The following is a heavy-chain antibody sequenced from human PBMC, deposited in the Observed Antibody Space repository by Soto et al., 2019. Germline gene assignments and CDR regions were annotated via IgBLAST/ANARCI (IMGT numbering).Heavy chain of an antibody. Sequence: LEWVSYISSSSSTIYYADSVKGRFTISRDNAKNSLYLQMNSLRAEDTAVYYCASPKSRDYDFWSGYQRYYYYYMDVWGKGTTVTVSS. J-gene: IGHJ6*03. D-gene: IGHD3-3*01. CDR3: ASPKSRDYDFWSGYQRYYYYYMDV. V-gene: IGHV3-48*01. CDR2: ISSSSSTI.